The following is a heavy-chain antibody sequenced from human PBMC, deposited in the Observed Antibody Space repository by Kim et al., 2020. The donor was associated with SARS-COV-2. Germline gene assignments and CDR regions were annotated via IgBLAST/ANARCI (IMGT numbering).Heavy chain of an antibody. CDR3: ARDAYSSFFPDYYDSSGYYPTDN. Sequence: GGSLRLSCAASGFTFSSYGMHWVRQAPGKGLEWVAVISYDGSNKYYADSVKGRFTISRDNSKNTLYLLMNSLRAEDTAVYYCARDAYSSFFPDYYDSSGYYPTDNWGQGTLVTVSS. CDR2: ISYDGSNK. D-gene: IGHD3-22*01. CDR1: GFTFSSYG. J-gene: IGHJ4*02. V-gene: IGHV3-33*05.